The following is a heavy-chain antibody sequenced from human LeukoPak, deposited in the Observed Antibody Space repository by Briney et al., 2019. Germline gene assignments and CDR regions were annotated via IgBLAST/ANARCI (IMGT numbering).Heavy chain of an antibody. CDR2: ILNTSYI. CDR3: ARSTRYSSSWERGYFDY. V-gene: IGHV3-21*01. D-gene: IGHD6-13*01. CDR1: GFPFSSYA. J-gene: IGHJ4*02. Sequence: GGSLRLSCAASGFPFSSYALGWVRQAPGKGLEWVSSILNTSYIYYSDSVKGRFTISRDNTKNSLYLEMSYLRAEDTAVYYCARSTRYSSSWERGYFDYWGQGTLVTVSS.